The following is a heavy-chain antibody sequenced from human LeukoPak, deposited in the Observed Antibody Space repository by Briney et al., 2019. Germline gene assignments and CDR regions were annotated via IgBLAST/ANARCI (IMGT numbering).Heavy chain of an antibody. V-gene: IGHV3-9*01. D-gene: IGHD3-22*01. CDR1: GFTFDDYA. CDR2: ISWNSGSI. CDR3: AKAVTMIVVDHDAFDI. J-gene: IGHJ3*02. Sequence: SGGSLRLSCAASGFTFDDYAMHWVRQAPGKGLEWVSGISWNSGSIGYADSVKGRFTISRDNAKNSLYPQMNSLRAEDTVLYYCAKAVTMIVVDHDAFDIWGQGTMVTVSS.